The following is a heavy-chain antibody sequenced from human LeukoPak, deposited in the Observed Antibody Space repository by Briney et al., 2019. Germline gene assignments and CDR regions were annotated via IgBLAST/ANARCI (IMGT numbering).Heavy chain of an antibody. V-gene: IGHV3-53*01. CDR3: ARDRHYYDSSGYYDY. Sequence: GGSLRLSCAASGFTVSSNYMSWVRQAPGKGLEWVSVIYSGGSTYYADSVKGRFTISRDNSKNTLYLQMNSLRAEDTAVYYCARDRHYYDSSGYYDYWGQGTLVTVSS. CDR2: IYSGGST. J-gene: IGHJ4*02. D-gene: IGHD3-22*01. CDR1: GFTVSSNY.